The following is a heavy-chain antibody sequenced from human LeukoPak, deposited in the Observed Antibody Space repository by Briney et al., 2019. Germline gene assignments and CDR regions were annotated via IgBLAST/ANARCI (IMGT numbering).Heavy chain of an antibody. CDR3: ARGRYSGTTYYFDY. D-gene: IGHD5-12*01. J-gene: IGHJ4*02. V-gene: IGHV3-7*03. Sequence: GGSLRLSCVASGFTFGKYWMSWVRQAPGKGLEWVANIKKDGSETYYVDSVKGRFTTSRDNAKNSLYLQMNSPRAEDTAMYYCARGRYSGTTYYFDYWGQGTLVTVSS. CDR2: IKKDGSET. CDR1: GFTFGKYW.